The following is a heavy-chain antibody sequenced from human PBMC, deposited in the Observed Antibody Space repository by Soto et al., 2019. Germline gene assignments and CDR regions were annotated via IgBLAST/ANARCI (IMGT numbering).Heavy chain of an antibody. Sequence: QVQLQESGPGLVKPSETLSLTCTVSGGSISSYYWSWIRQPPGKGLEWIGYIYYSGSTNYNPSLKSRVTISVATSKNQFSLKLSSVTAADTAVYYCAISTNRFGESLGGDYYYYGMDVWGQGTTVTVSS. J-gene: IGHJ6*02. CDR1: GGSISSYY. CDR3: AISTNRFGESLGGDYYYYGMDV. D-gene: IGHD3-10*01. CDR2: IYYSGST. V-gene: IGHV4-59*01.